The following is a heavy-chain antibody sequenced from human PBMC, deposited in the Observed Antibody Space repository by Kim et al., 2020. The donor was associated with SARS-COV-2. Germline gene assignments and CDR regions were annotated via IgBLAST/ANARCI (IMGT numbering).Heavy chain of an antibody. J-gene: IGHJ5*02. CDR1: GFTFSSYA. CDR2: ISYDGSNK. CDR3: ARGGGEWFDP. Sequence: GGSLRLSCAASGFTFSSYAMHWVRQAPGKGLEWVAVISYDGSNKYYADSVKGRFTISRDNSKNTLYLQMNSLRAEDTAVYYCARGGGEWFDPWGQGTLVT. D-gene: IGHD3-16*01. V-gene: IGHV3-30-3*01.